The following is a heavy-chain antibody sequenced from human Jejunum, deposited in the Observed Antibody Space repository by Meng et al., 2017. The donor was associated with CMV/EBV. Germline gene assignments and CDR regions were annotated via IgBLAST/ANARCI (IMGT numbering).Heavy chain of an antibody. CDR2: IGTVGDT. J-gene: IGHJ3*02. D-gene: IGHD3-16*01. V-gene: IGHV3-13*01. CDR1: GFTFSTYD. Sequence: CAASGFTFSTYDMHWDRQATGKGLEWVSGIGTVGDTYYPDSVKGRFTISREHAKNSLYLQMNSLRAGDTAVYYCARDGGLGAFDIWGQGTMVTVSS. CDR3: ARDGGLGAFDI.